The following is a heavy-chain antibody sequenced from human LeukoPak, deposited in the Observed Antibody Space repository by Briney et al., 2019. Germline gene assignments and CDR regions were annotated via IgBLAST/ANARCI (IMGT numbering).Heavy chain of an antibody. J-gene: IGHJ4*02. Sequence: ASVKVSCKASGYTFTGYYMHWVRQAPGQGLEWMGWINPNSGGTNYAQKFQGRVTMTRDTSIGTAYMELSRLRSDDTAVYYCASDGSGSYAPFYFDYWGQGTLVTVSS. D-gene: IGHD3-10*01. V-gene: IGHV1-2*02. CDR2: INPNSGGT. CDR1: GYTFTGYY. CDR3: ASDGSGSYAPFYFDY.